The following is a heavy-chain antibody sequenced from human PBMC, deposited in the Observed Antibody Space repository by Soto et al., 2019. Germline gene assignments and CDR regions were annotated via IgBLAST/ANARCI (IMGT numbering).Heavy chain of an antibody. CDR3: AKDNYGDYTDGMDV. V-gene: IGHV3-30*18. CDR2: ISYDGSNK. D-gene: IGHD4-17*01. CDR1: GFTFSSYG. Sequence: QLGGSLRLSCAASGFTFSSYGMHWVRQAPGKGLEWVAVISYDGSNKYYADSVKGRFTISRDNSKNTLYLQMNSLRAEDTAVYYCAKDNYGDYTDGMDVWGQGTTVTVSS. J-gene: IGHJ6*02.